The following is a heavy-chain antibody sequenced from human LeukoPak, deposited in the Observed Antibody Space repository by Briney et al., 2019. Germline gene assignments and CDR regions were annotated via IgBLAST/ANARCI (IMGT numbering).Heavy chain of an antibody. J-gene: IGHJ5*02. CDR1: GFTFSDYY. V-gene: IGHV3-23*01. D-gene: IGHD3-22*01. Sequence: GGSLRLSCAASGFTFSDYYMSWVRQAPGRGLEWVSAISASGDVTFYADSLRGRFTISRDNSKSTLYLQMNSLRAEDTAVYYCAKDRGPYYYDTSGYYHHWGQGTLVTVSS. CDR3: AKDRGPYYYDTSGYYHH. CDR2: ISASGDVT.